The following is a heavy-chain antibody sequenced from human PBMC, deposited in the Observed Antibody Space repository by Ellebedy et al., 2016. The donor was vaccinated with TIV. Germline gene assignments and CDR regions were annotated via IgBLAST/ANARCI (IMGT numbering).Heavy chain of an antibody. V-gene: IGHV4-59*08. J-gene: IGHJ4*02. Sequence: MPSETLSLTCTVSGGSTSSYYWSWIRQPPGKGLEWIGYIYYSGSTNYNPSLKSRVTISVDMSKNQFSLRLSSVTAADTAVYYCAGDYGAYFDYWGQGTLVTVSS. CDR3: AGDYGAYFDY. D-gene: IGHD4-17*01. CDR2: IYYSGST. CDR1: GGSTSSYY.